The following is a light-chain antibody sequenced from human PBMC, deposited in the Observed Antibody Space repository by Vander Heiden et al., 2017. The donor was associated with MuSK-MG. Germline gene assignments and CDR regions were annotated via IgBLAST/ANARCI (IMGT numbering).Light chain of an antibody. V-gene: IGKV3-11*01. Sequence: VLTQSPATLSLSPGERATLSCRASQSVKNYLTWYQQKPGQAPTLLIYDVSTRATGIPARFSGSRSGTDFTLTISSLEPENSAVYYCQQRDRWPLTFGGGTRVXIK. CDR1: QSVKNY. J-gene: IGKJ4*01. CDR2: DVS. CDR3: QQRDRWPLT.